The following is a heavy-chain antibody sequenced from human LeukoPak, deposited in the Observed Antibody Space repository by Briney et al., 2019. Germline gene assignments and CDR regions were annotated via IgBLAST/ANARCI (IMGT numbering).Heavy chain of an antibody. J-gene: IGHJ4*02. V-gene: IGHV4-34*01. CDR2: INHSGST. D-gene: IGHD5-18*01. CDR1: GGSFSGYH. Sequence: PSETLSLTCAVYGGSFSGYHWSWIRQPPGKGLEWIGEINHSGSTNYNPSLKSRVTISVDTSKNQFSLKLSSVTAADTAVYYCARGREYSYGFDYWGQGTLVTVSS. CDR3: ARGREYSYGFDY.